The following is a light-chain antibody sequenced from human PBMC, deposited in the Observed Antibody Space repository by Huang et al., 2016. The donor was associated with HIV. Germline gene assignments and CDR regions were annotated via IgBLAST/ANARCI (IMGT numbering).Light chain of an antibody. J-gene: IGKJ4*01. CDR3: QQYGTLLT. CDR1: QSVSNNY. CDR2: GAS. V-gene: IGKV3-20*01. Sequence: EIVLTQSSGTLSLSPGERATLSCRASQSVSNNYLAWYQQKPGQAPRLLIYGASSRATGIPDRFSGSGSGTGFTLTISRLEPEDFAVYFCQQYGTLLTFGGGTKVEI.